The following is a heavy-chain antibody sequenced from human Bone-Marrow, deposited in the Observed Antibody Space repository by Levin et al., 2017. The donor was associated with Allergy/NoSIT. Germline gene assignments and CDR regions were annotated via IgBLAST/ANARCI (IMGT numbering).Heavy chain of an antibody. V-gene: IGHV3-23*01. CDR1: GFTSSSFA. D-gene: IGHD6-19*01. Sequence: GGSLRLSCAASGFTSSSFAMTWVRQAPGKGLEWVSVISGSGDSMYYADSVKSRFTISRDNSKNTLYLQMNSLRAEDTAVYYCAKVPSSGWYFFDYWGQGTLVTVSS. J-gene: IGHJ4*02. CDR3: AKVPSSGWYFFDY. CDR2: ISGSGDSM.